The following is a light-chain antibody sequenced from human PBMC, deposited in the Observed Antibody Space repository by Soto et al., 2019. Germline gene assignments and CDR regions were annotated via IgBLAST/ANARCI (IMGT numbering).Light chain of an antibody. V-gene: IGKV1-27*01. CDR1: QDIRNY. J-gene: IGKJ3*01. CDR3: QRYHSALLT. Sequence: DIQMTQSPSSLSASVGDRVTMTCRASQDIRNYVAWYQQKPGEVPKLLIYAASTLQSGVPARFSGGGFGTVSPPPTSALRPEDAAPYYCQRYHSALLTFGPGPKVDL. CDR2: AAS.